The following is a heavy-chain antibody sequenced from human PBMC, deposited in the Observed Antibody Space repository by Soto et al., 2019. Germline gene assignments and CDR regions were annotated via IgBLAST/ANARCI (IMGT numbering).Heavy chain of an antibody. CDR3: SRIAVSGPITGFDY. CDR1: GGSFSGYR. Sequence: SETLSLTCAVYGGSFSGYRWGWIRQPPGKGLQWIGSVSYSGSTYYNPSLKSRVTISADTSKTQSSLRLSSVTAADTAVYYCSRIAVSGPITGFDYWGQGALVTVSS. V-gene: IGHV4-39*01. D-gene: IGHD6-19*01. CDR2: VSYSGST. J-gene: IGHJ4*02.